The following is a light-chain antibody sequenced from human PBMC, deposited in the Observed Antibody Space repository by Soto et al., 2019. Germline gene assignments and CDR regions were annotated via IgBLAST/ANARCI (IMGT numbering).Light chain of an antibody. V-gene: IGLV2-14*01. J-gene: IGLJ1*01. Sequence: QSAPTQPASVSGSPGQSIAISCTGTSSDVGAYNSVSWYQQYPGKAPKLMIHDVTNRPSGVSDRFSGSKSGNTASLTISGLQAEDEADYYCSSYTSSSSYVFGSGTKLTVL. CDR1: SSDVGAYNS. CDR2: DVT. CDR3: SSYTSSSSYV.